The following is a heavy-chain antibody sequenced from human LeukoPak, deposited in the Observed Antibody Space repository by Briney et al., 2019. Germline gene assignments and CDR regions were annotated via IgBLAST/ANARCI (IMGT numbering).Heavy chain of an antibody. CDR1: GGSISSSNW. V-gene: IGHV4-4*02. J-gene: IGHJ4*02. CDR3: ARAGGSSGWNVDY. Sequence: PSETLSLTCAVSGGSISSSNWWSWVRQPPGKGLEWIGGIYHSGSTNYNPSLKSRVTISVDKSKNQFSLKLSSVTAADTAVYYCARAGGSSGWNVDYWGQGTLVTVSS. CDR2: IYHSGST. D-gene: IGHD6-19*01.